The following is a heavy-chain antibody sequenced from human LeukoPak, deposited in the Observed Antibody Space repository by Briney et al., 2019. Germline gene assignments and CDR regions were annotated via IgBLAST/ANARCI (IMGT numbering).Heavy chain of an antibody. Sequence: PGRSLRLSCAASGFTFSSYAMHWVRQAPGKGLEWVAVISYDGSNKYYADSVKGRFTISRDNSKNTLYLQMNSLRAEDTAVYYCAKEGGIAVAGTGEYFQHWGQGTLVTVSS. J-gene: IGHJ1*01. CDR2: ISYDGSNK. CDR1: GFTFSSYA. V-gene: IGHV3-30-3*01. CDR3: AKEGGIAVAGTGEYFQH. D-gene: IGHD6-19*01.